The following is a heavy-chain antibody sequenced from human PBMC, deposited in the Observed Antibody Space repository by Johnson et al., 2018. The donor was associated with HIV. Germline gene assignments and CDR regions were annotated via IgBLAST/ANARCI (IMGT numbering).Heavy chain of an antibody. CDR1: GFNVSTNN. CDR3: AREDSAFDI. V-gene: IGHV3-53*01. J-gene: IGHJ3*02. CDR2: TYSGGST. Sequence: VQLVESGGGLIQPGGSLGLSCAASGFNVSTNNMNWVRQAPGKGLEWVSVTYSGGSTYYADSVKGRFNISRDNSKNTLYLQMNSLRAEDTAVYYCAREDSAFDIWGQGTMVTVSS.